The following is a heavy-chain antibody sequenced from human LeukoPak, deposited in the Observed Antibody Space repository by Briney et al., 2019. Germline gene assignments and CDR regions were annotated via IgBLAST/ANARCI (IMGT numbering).Heavy chain of an antibody. CDR1: GFTLSSYE. V-gene: IGHV3-48*03. D-gene: IGHD3-22*01. CDR2: ISSSGSTI. J-gene: IGHJ4*02. Sequence: PGGSLRLSCAASGFTLSSYEMNWVRQAPGKGLEWVPYISSSGSTIYYADSVKGRFTISRDNAKNSLYLQMNSLRAEDTAVYYCARDRGVVVPRDYFDYWGQGTLVTVSS. CDR3: ARDRGVVVPRDYFDY.